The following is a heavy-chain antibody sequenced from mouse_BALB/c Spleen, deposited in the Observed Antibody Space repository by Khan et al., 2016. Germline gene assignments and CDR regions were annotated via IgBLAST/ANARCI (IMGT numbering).Heavy chain of an antibody. Sequence: EVQLQESGPGLVKPSQSLYLTCTVTGYSITSGYGWNWIRQSPGNKLEWMGNISYSGSTNYNPSLKSRITITRDTSKNQFFLPLNSVTTEDTATYSCARTARIKYWGQGTTLTVSS. CDR2: ISYSGST. CDR3: ARTARIKY. D-gene: IGHD1-2*01. V-gene: IGHV3-2*02. J-gene: IGHJ2*01. CDR1: GYSITSGYG.